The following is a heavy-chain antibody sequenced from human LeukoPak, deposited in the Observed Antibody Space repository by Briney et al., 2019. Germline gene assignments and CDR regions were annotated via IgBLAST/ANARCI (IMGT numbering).Heavy chain of an antibody. CDR2: ISVDGNNK. Sequence: GGSLRLSCAASGFTFSNYAVHWVRQAPGKGLEWVAVISVDGNNKYYADSVKGRFTISRDNSKNTLYLQMNSLRPEDTAVYYCAREHIAAAGTNSFDPWGQGTLVTVSS. J-gene: IGHJ5*02. CDR1: GFTFSNYA. D-gene: IGHD6-13*01. V-gene: IGHV3-30*04. CDR3: AREHIAAAGTNSFDP.